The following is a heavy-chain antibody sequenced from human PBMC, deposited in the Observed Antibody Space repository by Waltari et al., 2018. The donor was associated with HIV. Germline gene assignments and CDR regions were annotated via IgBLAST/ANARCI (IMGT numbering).Heavy chain of an antibody. CDR3: APLGYCSGGSCQG. V-gene: IGHV1-24*01. CDR1: GYTLTELS. J-gene: IGHJ4*02. CDR2: FDAEDGET. Sequence: QVQLVQSGAEVKKPGASVKVSCKVSGYTLTELSMHWVRQAPGKGLEWMGGFDAEDGETSYEQKFQGRGTMTEDTSTDTAYMELGSLRSEDRAVYYCAPLGYCSGGSCQGWGQGTLVTVSS. D-gene: IGHD2-15*01.